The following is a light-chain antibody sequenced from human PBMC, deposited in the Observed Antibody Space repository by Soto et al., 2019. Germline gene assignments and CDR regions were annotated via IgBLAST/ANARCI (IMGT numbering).Light chain of an antibody. CDR2: DVG. CDR1: SSDVGGYNY. V-gene: IGLV2-11*01. J-gene: IGLJ2*01. CDR3: CSYAGAYGVV. Sequence: QSALTQPRSVSGSPGQSVTISCSGTSSDVGGYNYVSWYQLHPGKAPKFIIYDVGKRPSGVPDRFSGSKSGSTASLTISGLQAEDDADYYCCSYAGAYGVVFGGGTKLTVL.